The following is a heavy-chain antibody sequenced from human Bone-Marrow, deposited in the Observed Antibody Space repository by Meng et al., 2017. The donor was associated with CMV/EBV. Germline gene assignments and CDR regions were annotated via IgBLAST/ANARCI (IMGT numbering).Heavy chain of an antibody. CDR3: PRWGQLVNYGMDV. D-gene: IGHD6-6*01. CDR1: GFTFSSYA. CDR2: ISYDGSNK. J-gene: IGHJ6*02. Sequence: GGSLRLSCAASGFTFSSYAIHWVRQAPGKGLEWVAVISYDGSNKYYADSVKGRFTISRDNSKNTPYLQMNSLRAEDTTVYYCPRWGQLVNYGMDVWGQGTTVTVSS. V-gene: IGHV3-30*04.